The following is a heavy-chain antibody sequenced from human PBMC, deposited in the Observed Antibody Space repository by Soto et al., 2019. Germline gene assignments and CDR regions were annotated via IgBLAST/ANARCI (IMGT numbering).Heavy chain of an antibody. J-gene: IGHJ4*02. CDR3: ARDNGYSYGYTLDH. Sequence: SETLSLTCTVSGGSISSYYWSWIRQPPGKGLGWIGYIYYSGSTNYNPSLKSRVTISVDTSKNQLSLKLSSVTAADTAVYYCARDNGYSYGYTLDHWGQGTLVTVS. CDR2: IYYSGST. V-gene: IGHV4-59*01. D-gene: IGHD5-18*01. CDR1: GGSISSYY.